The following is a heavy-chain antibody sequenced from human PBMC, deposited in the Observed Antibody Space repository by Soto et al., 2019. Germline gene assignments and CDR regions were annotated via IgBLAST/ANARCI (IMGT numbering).Heavy chain of an antibody. Sequence: HPGGSLRLSCAASGFTFSSYAMNWVRQAPGEGLEWVSAISNSGGSTDYAGSVKGRFTISRDNSKNTLYLQMTRLRAEDTAVYYCAKREDFWSGYYGYYHYGMDVWGQGTTVTVSS. CDR1: GFTFSSYA. D-gene: IGHD3-3*01. J-gene: IGHJ6*02. V-gene: IGHV3-23*01. CDR3: AKREDFWSGYYGYYHYGMDV. CDR2: ISNSGGST.